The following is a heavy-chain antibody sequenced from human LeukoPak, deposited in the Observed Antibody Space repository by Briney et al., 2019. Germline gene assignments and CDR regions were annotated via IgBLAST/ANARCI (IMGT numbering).Heavy chain of an antibody. J-gene: IGHJ6*03. D-gene: IGHD1-7*01. V-gene: IGHV4-34*01. Sequence: SETLSLTCAVYGGSFSGYYWSWIRQPPGKGLEWIGEINHSGSTYYNPSLKSRVTISVDTSKNQFSLKLSSVTAADTAVYYCARNGLELRGYYYYMDVWGKGTTVTVSS. CDR3: ARNGLELRGYYYYMDV. CDR1: GGSFSGYY. CDR2: INHSGST.